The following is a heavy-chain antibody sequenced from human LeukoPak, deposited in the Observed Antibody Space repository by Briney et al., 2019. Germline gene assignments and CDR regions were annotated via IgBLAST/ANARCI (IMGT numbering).Heavy chain of an antibody. CDR2: IYSGGST. CDR3: ARATLWFGELSQYYYGMDV. Sequence: GGSLRLSCAASGFTVSSNYMSWVRQAPGKGLEWVSVIYSGGSTYYADSVKGRFTISRDNSKNTLYLQMNSLRAEDTAVYYCARATLWFGELSQYYYGMDVWGQGTTVTVSS. D-gene: IGHD3-10*01. CDR1: GFTVSSNY. J-gene: IGHJ6*02. V-gene: IGHV3-66*01.